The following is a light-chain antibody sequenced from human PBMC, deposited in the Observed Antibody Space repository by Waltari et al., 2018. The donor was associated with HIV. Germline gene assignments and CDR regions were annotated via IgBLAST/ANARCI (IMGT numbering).Light chain of an antibody. J-gene: IGLJ1*01. V-gene: IGLV2-14*01. Sequence: QSALTQPAPVSGSPGQSITVACTGTSSDVGGYNFVAWYQHHPGKVPKLLIYMVSHRPSGISNRFSGSKSGNTASLTISGLQAEDEADYYCTSYTSSTTLYVFGSGTRVTVL. CDR1: SSDVGGYNF. CDR2: MVS. CDR3: TSYTSSTTLYV.